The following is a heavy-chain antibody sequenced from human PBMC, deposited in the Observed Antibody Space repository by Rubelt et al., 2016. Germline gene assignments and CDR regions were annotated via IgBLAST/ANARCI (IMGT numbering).Heavy chain of an antibody. CDR2: ISSSGSSI. D-gene: IGHD1-26*01. CDR3: AKDLPSGRVGF. CDR1: GFSFSAYS. J-gene: IGHJ4*02. V-gene: IGHV3-48*04. Sequence: EAQLVESGGGLVQPGGSLRLSCAASGFSFSAYSMNWVRQAPGKGPEWVSHISSSGSSIYYADSVKGRFTISRDNAKNSLYPPMNSLRAEATAVYYCAKDLPSGRVGFWGQGTLVTVSS.